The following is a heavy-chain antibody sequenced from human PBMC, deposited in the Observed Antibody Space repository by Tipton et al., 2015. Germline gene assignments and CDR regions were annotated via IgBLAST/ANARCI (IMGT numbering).Heavy chain of an antibody. CDR2: ISGSGTGT. CDR3: AKGGSYGDYEEHYFDY. V-gene: IGHV3-23*01. CDR1: GFTFSSYA. D-gene: IGHD4-17*01. J-gene: IGHJ4*02. Sequence: SLRLSCAASGFTFSSYAMSWVRQAPGKGLEWVSSISGSGTGTYYADSVKGRFTISRDNSKNTLYLQMNSLRAEDTAVYYCAKGGSYGDYEEHYFDYWGQGTLVTVSS.